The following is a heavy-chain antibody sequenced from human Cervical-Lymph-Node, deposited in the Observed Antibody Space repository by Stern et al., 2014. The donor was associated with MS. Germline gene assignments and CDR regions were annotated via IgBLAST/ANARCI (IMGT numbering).Heavy chain of an antibody. CDR2: IYPDDSDT. CDR3: ARRQYYYDSSGDTYYFEY. CDR1: GYIFSNYW. V-gene: IGHV5-51*01. D-gene: IGHD3-22*01. J-gene: IGHJ4*02. Sequence: EVQLVQSGADVKKSGEFLQISCKGSGYIFSNYWIDWVRQMPGKGLEWMGTIYPDDSDTRYSPSFQGRVTISADKSISTAYLQWSSLKASDTAMYYCARRQYYYDSSGDTYYFEYWGQGTLVTVSS.